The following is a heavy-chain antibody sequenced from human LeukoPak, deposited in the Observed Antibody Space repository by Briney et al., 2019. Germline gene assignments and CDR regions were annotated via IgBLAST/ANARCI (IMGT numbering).Heavy chain of an antibody. CDR1: GFTLGDYA. J-gene: IGHJ4*02. CDR3: TRDRWGIAGAGTMDFDY. CDR2: ISIKAYGGTT. D-gene: IGHD6-19*01. Sequence: GGSLRLSCTASGFTLGDYAMSWFRQAPGKGLEWVCFISIKAYGGTTEYAASVKGRFTISRDDSKSIAYLQINSLKTEDTAVYYCTRDRWGIAGAGTMDFDYWGQGTLVTVSS. V-gene: IGHV3-49*03.